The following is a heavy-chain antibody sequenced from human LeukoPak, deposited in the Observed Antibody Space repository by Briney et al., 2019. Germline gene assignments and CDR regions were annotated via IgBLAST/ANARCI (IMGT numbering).Heavy chain of an antibody. Sequence: PGGSLRLSCAAPGFTFSNGWMNWVRQAPGKGLEWVGRIKSKTDGGTTDYAAPVKDRFAVSRDDSKNTLYLEMNSLKTEDTAVYYCTASHYYGSGSPTFDYWGQGTLVAVSS. CDR1: GFTFSNGW. V-gene: IGHV3-15*01. CDR3: TASHYYGSGSPTFDY. J-gene: IGHJ4*02. CDR2: IKSKTDGGTT. D-gene: IGHD3-10*01.